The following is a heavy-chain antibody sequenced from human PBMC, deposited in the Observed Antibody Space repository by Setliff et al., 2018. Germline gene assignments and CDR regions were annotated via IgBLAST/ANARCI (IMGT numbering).Heavy chain of an antibody. CDR1: GLSYSNDW. CDR3: FGAGTCSY. Sequence: GWSLRLSCTASGLSYSNDWVSWVRQAPGKGLEWLASINPHGSEKYYADSVKGRFTISRDNAKNSLSLQMNNLRIEDTAVYYCFGAGTCSYWGQGTLVTVSS. CDR2: INPHGSEK. J-gene: IGHJ4*02. D-gene: IGHD3-10*01. V-gene: IGHV3-7*01.